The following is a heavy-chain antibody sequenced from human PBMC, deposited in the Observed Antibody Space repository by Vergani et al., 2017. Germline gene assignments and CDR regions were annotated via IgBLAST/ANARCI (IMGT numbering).Heavy chain of an antibody. Sequence: QVQLVQSGAEVKKPGSSVKVSCKASGGTFSSYAISWVRQAPGQGLEWMGGIIPIFGTANYAQKFQGRVTITADESTSTAYMELSSLRSEDTAVYYCARAGRSGSYLQIDYWGQGTLVTVSS. CDR1: GGTFSSYA. CDR3: ARAGRSGSYLQIDY. V-gene: IGHV1-69*01. CDR2: IIPIFGTA. J-gene: IGHJ4*02. D-gene: IGHD1-26*01.